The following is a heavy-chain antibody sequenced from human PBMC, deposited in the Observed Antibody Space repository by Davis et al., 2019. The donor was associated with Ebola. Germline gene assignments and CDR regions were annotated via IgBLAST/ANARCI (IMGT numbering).Heavy chain of an antibody. CDR1: GFTFSSYA. V-gene: IGHV3-30*04. Sequence: GESLKISCAASGFTFSSYAMHWVRQAPGKGLEWVAVISYDGSNKYYADSVKGRFTISRDNSKNTLYLQMNSLRAEDTAVYYCAKVWGKGYFDYWGQGTLVTVSS. D-gene: IGHD7-27*01. CDR2: ISYDGSNK. CDR3: AKVWGKGYFDY. J-gene: IGHJ4*02.